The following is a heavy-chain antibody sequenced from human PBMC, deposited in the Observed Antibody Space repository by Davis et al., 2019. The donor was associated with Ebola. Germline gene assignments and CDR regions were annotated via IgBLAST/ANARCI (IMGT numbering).Heavy chain of an antibody. CDR1: GYSISSDDY. CDR3: ARSGLSFGVVKYHYGMDA. CDR2: VYYSATT. Sequence: SDLLSPTFRPPGYSISSDDYWSWLRSPPGKGPEWIAYVYYSATTNYNPSHKSRVTISVDSSKNQFSLKLSYVTAADTAVYYCARSGLSFGVVKYHYGMDAWGKGTTVTVSS. J-gene: IGHJ6*04. D-gene: IGHD3-3*01. V-gene: IGHV4-61*08.